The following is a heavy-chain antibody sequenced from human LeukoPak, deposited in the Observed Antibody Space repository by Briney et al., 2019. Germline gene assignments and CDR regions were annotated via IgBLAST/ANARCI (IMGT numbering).Heavy chain of an antibody. V-gene: IGHV4-34*01. CDR3: ARGRGSSGYYYGGHWYFDL. J-gene: IGHJ2*01. CDR1: GGSFSGYY. Sequence: SETLSLTCAVYGGSFSGYYWSWLRQPPGKGLEWIGEINHSGSTNYNPSLKSRVTISVDTSKNQFSLKLSSVTAADTAVYYCARGRGSSGYYYGGHWYFDLWGRGTLVTVSS. D-gene: IGHD3-22*01. CDR2: INHSGST.